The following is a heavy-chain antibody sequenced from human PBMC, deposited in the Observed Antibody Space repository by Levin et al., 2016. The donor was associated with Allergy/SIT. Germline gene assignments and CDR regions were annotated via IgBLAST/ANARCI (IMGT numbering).Heavy chain of an antibody. CDR3: ARDFGNWNYIEAFDY. CDR1: GFTFSDYY. V-gene: IGHV3-11*06. J-gene: IGHJ4*02. Sequence: GESLKISCTSSGFTFSDYYMSWIRQAPGKGLEWVSYISSTGDYTGYGESVKGRFTISRDNANNSLYLQMNSLRAEDTAVYYCARDFGNWNYIEAFDYWGQGTLVTVSS. CDR2: ISSTGDYT. D-gene: IGHD1-7*01.